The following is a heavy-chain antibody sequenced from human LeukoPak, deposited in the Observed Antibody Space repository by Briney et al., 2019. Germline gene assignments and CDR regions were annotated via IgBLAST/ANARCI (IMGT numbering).Heavy chain of an antibody. CDR2: IIPIFGTA. CDR1: GGTFSSYA. CDR3: ARDRVAYGFLY. V-gene: IGHV1-69*05. D-gene: IGHD3-10*01. Sequence: GASVKVSCKASGGTFSSYAISWVRQAPGRGLEWMGGIIPIFGTANYAQKFQGRVTITTDESTSTAYMELSSLRSEDTAVYYCARDRVAYGFLYWGQGTLVTVSS. J-gene: IGHJ4*02.